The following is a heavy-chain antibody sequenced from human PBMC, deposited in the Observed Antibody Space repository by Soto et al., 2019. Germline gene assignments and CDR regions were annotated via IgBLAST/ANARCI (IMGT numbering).Heavy chain of an antibody. V-gene: IGHV3-23*01. D-gene: IGHD3-16*01. CDR2: ITFSGDT. Sequence: EVQVLEFGGGLVHPGGSLRLSCAASGFTLSSSTMTWVRQAPGKGLEWVSVITFSGDTYYAGSVQGRFTISRDNSKNTLYIQMTSLRAEDTAFYYCAKGAYYESFLWGQGTLVTVSS. CDR3: AKGAYYESFL. J-gene: IGHJ4*02. CDR1: GFTLSSST.